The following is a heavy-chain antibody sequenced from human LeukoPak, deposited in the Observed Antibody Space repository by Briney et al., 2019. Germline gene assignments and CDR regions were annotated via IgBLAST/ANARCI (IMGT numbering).Heavy chain of an antibody. D-gene: IGHD7-27*01. CDR1: GFTFSTYS. V-gene: IGHV3-21*01. CDR2: ISSSSSYI. J-gene: IGHJ4*02. CDR3: ARVAWAAFDY. Sequence: GGSLRLSCAASGFTFSTYSMNWVRQAPGKGLEWVSSISSSSSYIYYADSVKGRFTISRDNAKKSLYLQMNSLRAEDTAVYYCARVAWAAFDYWGQGTLVTVSS.